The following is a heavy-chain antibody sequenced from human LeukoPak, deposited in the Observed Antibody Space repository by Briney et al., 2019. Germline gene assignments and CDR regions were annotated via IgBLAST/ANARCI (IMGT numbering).Heavy chain of an antibody. CDR1: GGTFSSYA. J-gene: IGHJ4*02. CDR3: ARDRDFWSGPIDF. D-gene: IGHD3-3*01. Sequence: SVKVSCKASGGTFSSYAISWVRQAPGQGLEWMGGIIPIFGTANYAQKFQGRVTITADESTSTVYMELSSLTSEDTAVYYCARDRDFWSGPIDFWGQGTLVTVSS. V-gene: IGHV1-69*13. CDR2: IIPIFGTA.